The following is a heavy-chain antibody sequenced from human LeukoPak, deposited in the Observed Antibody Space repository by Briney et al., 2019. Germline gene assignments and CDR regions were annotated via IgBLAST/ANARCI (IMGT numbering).Heavy chain of an antibody. Sequence: LTGGSLRLSCAASGVTFSSYGMHWVRQAPGKGLEWVAVIWYDGSNKYYADSVKGRFTISRDNSKNTLYLQMNSLRAEDTAVYYCARTPLAAAEDHFDYWGQGTLVTVSS. J-gene: IGHJ4*02. D-gene: IGHD6-13*01. V-gene: IGHV3-33*01. CDR3: ARTPLAAAEDHFDY. CDR1: GVTFSSYG. CDR2: IWYDGSNK.